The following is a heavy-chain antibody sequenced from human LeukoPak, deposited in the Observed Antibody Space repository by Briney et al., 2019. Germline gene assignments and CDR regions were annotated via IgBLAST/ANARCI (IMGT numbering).Heavy chain of an antibody. CDR3: ARDGASYDSSGYYYM. CDR1: GFTFSSYG. J-gene: IGHJ4*02. CDR2: IWYDGSNK. D-gene: IGHD3-22*01. Sequence: GGSLRLSCAASGFTFSSYGVHWVRQAPGKGLEWVAVIWYDGSNKYYADSVKGRFTISRDNSKNTLYLQMNSLRAEDTAVYYCARDGASYDSSGYYYMWGQGTLVTVSS. V-gene: IGHV3-33*01.